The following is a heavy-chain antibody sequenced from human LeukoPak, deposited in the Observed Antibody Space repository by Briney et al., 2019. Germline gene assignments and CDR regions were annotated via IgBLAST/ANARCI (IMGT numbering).Heavy chain of an antibody. J-gene: IGHJ4*02. CDR2: IYYSGST. CDR1: GGSISSYY. CDR3: ASSMVRGVISFDY. Sequence: PSETLSLTCTVSGGSISSYYWSWIRQPPGKGLEWIGYIYYSGSTNYNPSLKSRVTISVDTSKNQFSLKLSSVTAADTAVYYCASSMVRGVISFDYWGQGTLVTVSS. D-gene: IGHD3-10*01. V-gene: IGHV4-59*01.